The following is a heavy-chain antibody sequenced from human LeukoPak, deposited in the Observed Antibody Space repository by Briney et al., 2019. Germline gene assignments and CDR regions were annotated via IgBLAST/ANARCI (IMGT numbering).Heavy chain of an antibody. D-gene: IGHD2-2*01. CDR3: ARDSYCSSTSCYDAFDI. J-gene: IGHJ3*02. CDR1: GGSISSGSYY. CDR2: IYTSGST. V-gene: IGHV4-61*02. Sequence: SETLSLTCTVSGGSISSGSYYWSWIRQPAGKGLEWVGRIYTSGSTNYNPSLKSRVTISVDTPKNQFSLKLSSVTAADTAVYYCARDSYCSSTSCYDAFDIWGQGTMVTVSS.